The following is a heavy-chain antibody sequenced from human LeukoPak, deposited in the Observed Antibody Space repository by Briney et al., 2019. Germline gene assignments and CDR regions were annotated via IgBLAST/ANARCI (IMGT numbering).Heavy chain of an antibody. V-gene: IGHV4-39*01. CDR2: VFYGGTT. CDR1: GDSINTHQYY. J-gene: IGHJ5*02. Sequence: SETLPLTRTVSGDSINTHQYYWAWLRQPPGKGLEGFGSVFYGGTTYYNPSLKSRVTISMDGSNNQFSLKVTSVTAVDTAIFYGARMTWQQLHSWFDPWGQGVLVTVSS. D-gene: IGHD6-13*01. CDR3: ARMTWQQLHSWFDP.